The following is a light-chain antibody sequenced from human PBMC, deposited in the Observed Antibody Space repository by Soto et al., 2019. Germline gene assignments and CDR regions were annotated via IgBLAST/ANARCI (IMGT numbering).Light chain of an antibody. CDR2: GAS. V-gene: IGKV3-20*01. J-gene: IGKJ1*01. CDR1: QSLSNNY. CDR3: QNYGGSLPWT. Sequence: DIVLTQSPATLSLSPGERATLSCSASQSLSNNYLAWYQEKPGQSPRLLFYGASTRAAGIPDRFSGSGSGTDFTLTITRVELEDFAVSYFQNYGGSLPWTFGPGTKVEV.